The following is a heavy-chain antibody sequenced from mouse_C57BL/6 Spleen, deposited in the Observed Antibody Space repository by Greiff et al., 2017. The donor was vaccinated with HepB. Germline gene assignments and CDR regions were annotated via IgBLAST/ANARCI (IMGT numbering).Heavy chain of an antibody. V-gene: IGHV2-5*01. Sequence: QVQLQQSGPGLVQPSPSLSITCTVSGFSLTSYGVHWVRQSPGKGLEWLGVIWRGGSTDYYAAFMSRLSITKDNSTSQVFFKMNSLQADDTAIYYCAKTYYYGSSYYAMDYWGQGTSVTVSS. D-gene: IGHD1-1*01. J-gene: IGHJ4*01. CDR3: AKTYYYGSSYYAMDY. CDR1: GFSLTSYG. CDR2: IWRGGST.